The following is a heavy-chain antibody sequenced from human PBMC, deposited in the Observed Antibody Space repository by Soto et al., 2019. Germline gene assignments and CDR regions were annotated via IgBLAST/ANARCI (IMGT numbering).Heavy chain of an antibody. CDR3: ARAWWADSGYDRPPNDAFDI. J-gene: IGHJ3*02. CDR2: IWYDARNK. Sequence: QVQLVESGGGVVQPGRSLRLSCAASGFTFSSYGMHWVRQAPGKGREWVAVIWYDARNKYYADSVKGRFTISRDNSKNTLYLQMNSLRAEDTAVYYCARAWWADSGYDRPPNDAFDIWGQGTMVTVSS. V-gene: IGHV3-33*01. CDR1: GFTFSSYG. D-gene: IGHD5-12*01.